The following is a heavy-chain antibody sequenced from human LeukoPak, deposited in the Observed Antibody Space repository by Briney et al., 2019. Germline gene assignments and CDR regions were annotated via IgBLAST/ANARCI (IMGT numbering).Heavy chain of an antibody. CDR2: IYYSGST. V-gene: IGHV4-59*01. Sequence: PSETLSLTCAVSAGSMSSYYWSWVRQPPGKGLEWIGYIYYSGSTNYNPSLKSRVTIPLDTSKNQFSLKLDSMTAADTAVYYCARGRVAGGYYFDYWGQGTLVTVSS. D-gene: IGHD6-19*01. J-gene: IGHJ4*02. CDR3: ARGRVAGGYYFDY. CDR1: AGSMSSYY.